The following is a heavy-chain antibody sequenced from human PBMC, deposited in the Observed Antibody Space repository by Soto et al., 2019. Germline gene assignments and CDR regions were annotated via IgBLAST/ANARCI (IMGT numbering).Heavy chain of an antibody. V-gene: IGHV4-34*01. CDR1: GGSFSGYY. CDR3: ARGRSGHMVRGGPSSGYHY. CDR2: INHSGST. Sequence: PSETLSLTCAVYGGSFSGYYWSWIRQPPGKGLEWIGEINHSGSTNYNPSLKSRVTISVDTSKNQFSLKLSSVTAADTAVYYCARGRSGHMVRGGPSSGYHYWGQGTLVTVSS. J-gene: IGHJ4*02. D-gene: IGHD3-10*01.